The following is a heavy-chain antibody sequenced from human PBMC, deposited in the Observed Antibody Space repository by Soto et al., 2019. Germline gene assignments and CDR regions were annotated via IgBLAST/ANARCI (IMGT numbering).Heavy chain of an antibody. Sequence: QVQLQESGPGLVKPSETLSLTCTVSGGSISSYYWSWIRQPPGKGLEWIGYFYYSGSTNYNPSLKSRVTISVDTSKNQFSLKLSSVTAADTAVYYCARGRGGWFINQLLNAFDIWGQGTMVTVSS. CDR2: FYYSGST. V-gene: IGHV4-59*01. CDR3: ARGRGGWFINQLLNAFDI. J-gene: IGHJ3*02. D-gene: IGHD2-2*01. CDR1: GGSISSYY.